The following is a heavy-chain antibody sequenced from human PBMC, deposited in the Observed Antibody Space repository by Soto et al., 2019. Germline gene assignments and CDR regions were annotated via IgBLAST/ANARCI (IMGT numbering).Heavy chain of an antibody. CDR3: ARTSCSGGSCYKIDY. CDR1: GGSISSGGYY. Sequence: QVQLQESGPGLVKPSQTLSLTCTVSGGSISSGGYYWSWIRQHPGKGLEWIGYIYYSGSTYYNPSLKSRVTISVDTSKNQFSLKLSSVTAADTAVYYCARTSCSGGSCYKIDYWGQGTLVTVSS. V-gene: IGHV4-31*03. J-gene: IGHJ4*02. D-gene: IGHD2-15*01. CDR2: IYYSGST.